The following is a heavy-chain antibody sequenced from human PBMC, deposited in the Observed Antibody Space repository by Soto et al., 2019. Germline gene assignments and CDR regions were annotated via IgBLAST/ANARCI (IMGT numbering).Heavy chain of an antibody. Sequence: GEPLKISCAASGFTFSSYGMHWVRQAPGKGLEWVAVIWYDGSNKYYADSVQGRLTISRDNSKNTLYLQMSSLRAEDTAVYYCARDKKAYGMDVWGQGTTVTVSS. J-gene: IGHJ6*02. CDR3: ARDKKAYGMDV. V-gene: IGHV3-33*01. CDR2: IWYDGSNK. CDR1: GFTFSSYG.